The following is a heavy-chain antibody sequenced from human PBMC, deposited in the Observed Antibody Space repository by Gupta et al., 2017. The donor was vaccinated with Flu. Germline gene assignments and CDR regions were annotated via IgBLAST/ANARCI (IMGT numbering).Heavy chain of an antibody. D-gene: IGHD2-21*01. J-gene: IGHJ6*02. Sequence: QVQLQESGPGLAKPSQTLSLTCTVSGSSTSSGSYYWSWIRQPAGKGLEWIGRIYTSGSTNYNPSLKSRVTISVDTSKNQFSLKLSSVTAADTAVYYCASTGLTGGMDVWGQGTTVTVSS. CDR1: GSSTSSGSYY. CDR2: IYTSGST. V-gene: IGHV4-61*02. CDR3: ASTGLTGGMDV.